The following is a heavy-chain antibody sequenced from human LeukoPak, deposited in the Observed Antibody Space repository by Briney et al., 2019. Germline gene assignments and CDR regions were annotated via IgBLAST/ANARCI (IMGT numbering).Heavy chain of an antibody. CDR3: ARSNCNSCYLGVWYYFDY. V-gene: IGHV3-66*01. J-gene: IGHJ4*02. CDR1: GFTVSSNY. Sequence: GGSLRLSCAASGFTVSSNYMSWVRQVPGKGLEWVSVIYSGGDTYYTDSVKGRFTISRDNSKNTLHLQMNSLRVEDTAVYYCARSNCNSCYLGVWYYFDYWGQGTLVTVSS. CDR2: IYSGGDT. D-gene: IGHD1/OR15-1a*01.